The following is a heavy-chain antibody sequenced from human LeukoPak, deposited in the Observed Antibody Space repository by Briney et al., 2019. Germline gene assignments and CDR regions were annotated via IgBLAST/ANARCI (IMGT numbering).Heavy chain of an antibody. CDR2: IHPSGML. CDR3: SRGLGSRKLGY. V-gene: IGHV4-31*03. J-gene: IGHJ4*02. Sequence: SQTLSLTCTVSGASFSSGDQYRNWIRQSPGKGLEWIGSIHPSGMLYNNPSLESRVTISIDTSKNQFSLNLNSVTAADTAVYFCSRGLGSRKLGYWGQGTLVTVSS. CDR1: GASFSSGDQY. D-gene: IGHD2-2*01.